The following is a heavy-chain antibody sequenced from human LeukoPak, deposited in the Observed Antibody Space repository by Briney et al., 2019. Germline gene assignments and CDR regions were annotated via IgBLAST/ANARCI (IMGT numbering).Heavy chain of an antibody. CDR1: GVFFDNYG. J-gene: IGHJ4*02. V-gene: IGHV3-20*04. D-gene: IGHD3-22*01. CDR2: INWNGGST. Sequence: PGGSLRLSCAASGVFFDNYGMSWVRQAPGKGLEWVSGINWNGGSTGYADSVKGRFTISRDKTKNSLYLQMNSLRAEDTALYYCARVTVYYDSSGYFDYWGQGTLVTVSS. CDR3: ARVTVYYDSSGYFDY.